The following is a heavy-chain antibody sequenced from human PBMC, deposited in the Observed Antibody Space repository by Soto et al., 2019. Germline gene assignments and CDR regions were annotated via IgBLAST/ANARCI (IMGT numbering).Heavy chain of an antibody. D-gene: IGHD3-16*01. Sequence: PSETLSLTCSVSGVSISDSGYYWNWIRQHPGKGLEWLGYIYYSGTTRYNPSLRSRLTMSVDTAKNQFSLKLNSVTAADTAVYYCARIPVDTYMIYWSDPWGQGTQVTVSS. V-gene: IGHV4-31*03. J-gene: IGHJ5*02. CDR3: ARIPVDTYMIYWSDP. CDR2: IYYSGTT. CDR1: GVSISDSGYY.